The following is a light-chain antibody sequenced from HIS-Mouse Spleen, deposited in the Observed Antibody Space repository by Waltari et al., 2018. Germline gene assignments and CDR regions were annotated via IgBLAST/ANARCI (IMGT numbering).Light chain of an antibody. CDR3: QQLNSYPPT. J-gene: IGKJ1*01. V-gene: IGKV1-9*01. CDR2: AAS. CDR1: QGISSY. Sequence: DIQLTKSPSFLSASVGDRVTIPCRASQGISSYLAWYQQKPGKAPKLLIYAASTGQSGVPARFSGSGSGTEFTLTISSLQPEDFATYYCQQLNSYPPTFGQGTKVEIK.